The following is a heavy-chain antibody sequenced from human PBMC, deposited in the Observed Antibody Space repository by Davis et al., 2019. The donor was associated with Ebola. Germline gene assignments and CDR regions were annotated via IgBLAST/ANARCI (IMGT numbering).Heavy chain of an antibody. V-gene: IGHV4-59*01. CDR3: ARGIVATFWYFDL. Sequence: PSETLSLTCTVSGGSISSYYWSWIRQPPGKGLEWIGYIYYSGSTNYNPSLKSRVTISVDTSKNQFSLKLSSVTAADTAVYYCARGIVATFWYFDLWGRGTLVTVSS. J-gene: IGHJ2*01. CDR1: GGSISSYY. CDR2: IYYSGST. D-gene: IGHD5-12*01.